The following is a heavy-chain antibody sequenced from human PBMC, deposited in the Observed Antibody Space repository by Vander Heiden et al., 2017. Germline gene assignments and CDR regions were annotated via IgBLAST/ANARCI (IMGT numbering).Heavy chain of an antibody. CDR1: AGSISSSSYY. Sequence: LQPQESGAGLVKPSETPSLTCTVAAGSISSSSYYWGWIRQPPGTVLEWIGSIYYRGRTYYNPSLKGRVTISVDTSKNQFSLKLSSVTAADTAVYYCARRWNYNGMDVWGQGTTVTVSS. D-gene: IGHD3-3*01. CDR3: ARRWNYNGMDV. V-gene: IGHV4-39*01. CDR2: IYYRGRT. J-gene: IGHJ6*02.